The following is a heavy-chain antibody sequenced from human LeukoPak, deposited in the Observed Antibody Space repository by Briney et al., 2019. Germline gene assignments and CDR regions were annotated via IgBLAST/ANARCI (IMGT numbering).Heavy chain of an antibody. V-gene: IGHV4-34*01. CDR1: GGSFSGYY. CDR2: INHSGST. D-gene: IGHD4-17*01. Sequence: SETLSLTCDVYGGSFSGYYWSWIRQPPGKGLEWIGEINHSGSTNYNPSLKSRVTISVDTPKNQFSLKLSSVTAADTAVYYCARLNDYGDYYGMDVWGQGTTVTVSS. CDR3: ARLNDYGDYYGMDV. J-gene: IGHJ6*02.